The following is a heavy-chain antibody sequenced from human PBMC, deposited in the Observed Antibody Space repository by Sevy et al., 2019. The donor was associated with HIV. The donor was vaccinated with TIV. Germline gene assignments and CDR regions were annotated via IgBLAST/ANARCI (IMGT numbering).Heavy chain of an antibody. J-gene: IGHJ4*02. D-gene: IGHD3-10*01. CDR1: GGTFSSYA. V-gene: IGHV1-69*13. CDR2: IIPIFGTA. CDR3: ARDRGYYGSGGNFDY. Sequence: ASVKVSCKASGGTFSSYAISWVRQAPGQGLEWMGGIIPIFGTANYAQKFQGRVTITADESTSTAYMELSSLRSEDTAVYYCARDRGYYGSGGNFDYWGQGTLVTVSS.